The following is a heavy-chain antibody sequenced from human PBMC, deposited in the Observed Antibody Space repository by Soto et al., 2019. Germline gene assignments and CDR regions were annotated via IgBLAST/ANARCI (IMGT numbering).Heavy chain of an antibody. CDR1: GFTFSSYS. J-gene: IGHJ4*02. Sequence: GGSLRLSCAASGFTFSSYSMNWVRQAPGKGLEWVSSISSSSSYIYYADSVKGRFTISRDNAKNSLYLQMNSLRAEDTAVYYCARDPTTVTGWYYFEYWGQGTLVTVSS. CDR2: ISSSSSYI. V-gene: IGHV3-21*01. D-gene: IGHD4-4*01. CDR3: ARDPTTVTGWYYFEY.